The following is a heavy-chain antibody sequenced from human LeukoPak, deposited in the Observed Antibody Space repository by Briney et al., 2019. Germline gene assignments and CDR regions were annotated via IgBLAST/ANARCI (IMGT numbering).Heavy chain of an antibody. CDR1: GFTFSSYA. V-gene: IGHV3-23*01. D-gene: IGHD2-2*01. J-gene: IGHJ6*03. Sequence: PGGSLRLSCAASGFTFSSYAMSWVRQAPGKGLEWVSAISGSGGSTYYADSVKGRFTISRDNSKNTLYLQMNSLRAEDTAVYCCAKLEGSTSLYYYYMDVWGKGTTVTVSS. CDR3: AKLEGSTSLYYYYMDV. CDR2: ISGSGGST.